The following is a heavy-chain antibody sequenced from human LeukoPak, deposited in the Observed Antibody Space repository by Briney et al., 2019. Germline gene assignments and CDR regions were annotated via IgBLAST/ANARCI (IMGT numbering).Heavy chain of an antibody. D-gene: IGHD3-9*01. CDR1: GFTFSSYG. V-gene: IGHV3-30*18. Sequence: GGSLRLSCAASGFTFSSYGMHWVRQAPGKGLEWVAVISYDGSNKYYADSVKGRFTISRDNSKNTLYLQMNSLRAEDTAVYYCAKRELRYFDWPGAFDIWGQGTMVTVSS. CDR3: AKRELRYFDWPGAFDI. J-gene: IGHJ3*02. CDR2: ISYDGSNK.